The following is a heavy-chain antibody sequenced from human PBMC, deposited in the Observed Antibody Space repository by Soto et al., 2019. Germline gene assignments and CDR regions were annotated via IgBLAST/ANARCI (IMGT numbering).Heavy chain of an antibody. Sequence: ASETLSLTCTVSGGSISTDYWNWIRQPPGKGLEWIGYIYYGGSANYNPSLKSRVTISVDTSKKQFSLKLSSVTAADTAVYYCARGGHCTNGVCSALDYWGQGTLVTAPQ. D-gene: IGHD2-8*01. CDR3: ARGGHCTNGVCSALDY. V-gene: IGHV4-59*08. CDR2: IYYGGSA. CDR1: GGSISTDY. J-gene: IGHJ4*02.